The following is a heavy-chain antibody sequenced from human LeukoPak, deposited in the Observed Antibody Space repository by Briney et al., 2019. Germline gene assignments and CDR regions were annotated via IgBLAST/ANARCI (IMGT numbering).Heavy chain of an antibody. V-gene: IGHV4-59*01. J-gene: IGHJ4*02. CDR2: IYYSGST. Sequence: SETLSLTCTVSGGSISSYYWSWIRQLPGKGLEWIGYIYYSGSTNYNPSLKSRVTISVDTSKNQFSLKLSSVTAADTAVYYCARDHSAMALDYWGQGTLVTVSS. CDR3: ARDHSAMALDY. D-gene: IGHD5-18*01. CDR1: GGSISSYY.